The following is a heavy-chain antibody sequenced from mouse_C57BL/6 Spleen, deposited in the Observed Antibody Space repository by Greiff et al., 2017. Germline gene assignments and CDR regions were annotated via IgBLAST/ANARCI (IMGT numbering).Heavy chain of an antibody. D-gene: IGHD3-2*02. Sequence: EVKLQESGPGLVKPSQSLSLTCSVTGYSITSGYYWNWIRQFPGNKLEWMGYISYDGSNNYNPSLKNRISITRDTSKNQFFLKLNSVTTEDTATYYCARESHGGSALDYWGQGTTLTVSS. J-gene: IGHJ2*01. CDR3: ARESHGGSALDY. CDR2: ISYDGSN. V-gene: IGHV3-6*01. CDR1: GYSITSGYY.